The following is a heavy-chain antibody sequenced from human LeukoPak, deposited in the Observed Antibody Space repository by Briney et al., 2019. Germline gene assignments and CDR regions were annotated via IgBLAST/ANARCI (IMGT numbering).Heavy chain of an antibody. CDR1: GGTFSSYA. V-gene: IGHV1-69*05. D-gene: IGHD2-15*01. CDR2: IIPIFGTA. Sequence: ASVKVSCKASGGTFSSYAISWVRQAPGQGLEWMGGIIPIFGTANYAQKFQGRVTITTDESTSTAYIELSSLRSEDTAVYYCAVQGRYCSGGSCYYFDYWGQGTPVTVSS. J-gene: IGHJ4*02. CDR3: AVQGRYCSGGSCYYFDY.